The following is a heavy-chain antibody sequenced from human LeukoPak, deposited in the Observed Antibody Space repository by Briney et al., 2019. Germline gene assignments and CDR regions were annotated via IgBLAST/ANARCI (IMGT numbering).Heavy chain of an antibody. CDR3: ARERMWGYYSDSH. CDR1: GFTVSSNY. CDR2: IYSGGST. Sequence: GGSLRLSCAASGFTVSSNYMSWVRQAPGKGLEWVSVIYSGGSTYYADSVKGRFTISRDNSKNTLYLQMNSLRAEDTAVYYCARERMWGYYSDSHWGQGTLVTVSS. V-gene: IGHV3-66*01. J-gene: IGHJ4*02. D-gene: IGHD3-22*01.